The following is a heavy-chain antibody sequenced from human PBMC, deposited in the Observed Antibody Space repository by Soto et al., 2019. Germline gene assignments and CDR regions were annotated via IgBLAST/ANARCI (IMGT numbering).Heavy chain of an antibody. D-gene: IGHD6-19*01. CDR3: TTLNSIGSGY. CDR1: GFSFSAAA. Sequence: GGSLRLSCAASGFSFSAAAMHWVRQASGRGLEWIGRIRSKTNNYATIYSASVKGRFIISRDDSKNTAYLEMTSLKYEDTAGYYCTTLNSIGSGYWGQGSLVTVSS. CDR2: IRSKTNNYAT. J-gene: IGHJ4*02. V-gene: IGHV3-73*01.